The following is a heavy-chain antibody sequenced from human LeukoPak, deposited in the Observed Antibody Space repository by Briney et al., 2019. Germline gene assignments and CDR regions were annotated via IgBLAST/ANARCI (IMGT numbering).Heavy chain of an antibody. CDR2: IRHDESKT. CDR1: GLIFSSYG. V-gene: IGHV3-30*02. CDR3: AKQVIPSAYQGTYYMDV. D-gene: IGHD3-16*01. Sequence: PGGSLRLSCAASGLIFSSYGMHWVRQAPGEGLEWVAYIRHDESKTFYADSVKGRFTISRDNSKNTLYLQMHSLRAEDTALYYCAKQVIPSAYQGTYYMDVWGKGSTVTVSS. J-gene: IGHJ6*03.